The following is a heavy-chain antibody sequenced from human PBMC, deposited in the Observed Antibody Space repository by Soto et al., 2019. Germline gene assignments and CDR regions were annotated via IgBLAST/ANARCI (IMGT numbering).Heavy chain of an antibody. CDR2: IYYSGST. CDR1: GGSISSGGYY. V-gene: IGHV4-31*03. Sequence: QVQLQEPGPVLVKPSQTLSLTCTVSGGSISSGGYYWSWIRQHPGKGLEWIGYIYYSGSTYYNPSLKSRVTISVDTSKNQFSLKLSSVTAADTAVYYCATTRVGVAGLQYPWYFDYWGRGTLVTVSS. D-gene: IGHD4-4*01. CDR3: ATTRVGVAGLQYPWYFDY. J-gene: IGHJ4*02.